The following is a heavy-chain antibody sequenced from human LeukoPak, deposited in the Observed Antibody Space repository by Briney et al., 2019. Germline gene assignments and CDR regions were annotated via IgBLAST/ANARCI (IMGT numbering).Heavy chain of an antibody. CDR3: ARGYYYGSGSHEYYYGMDV. CDR1: GFTFSSYW. Sequence: GGSLRLSCTASGFTFSSYWMHWVRHAPGKGLVWLSRINSGGSSTSYADSVKGRFTISRDNAKNTLYLQMNSLRAEDTAVYYCARGYYYGSGSHEYYYGMDVWGKGTTVTVSS. CDR2: INSGGSST. V-gene: IGHV3-74*01. J-gene: IGHJ6*04. D-gene: IGHD3-10*01.